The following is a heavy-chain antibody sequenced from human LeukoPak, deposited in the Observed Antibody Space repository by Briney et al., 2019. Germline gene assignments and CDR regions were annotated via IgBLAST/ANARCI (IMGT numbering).Heavy chain of an antibody. CDR2: ISYDGSNK. J-gene: IGHJ4*02. D-gene: IGHD5-18*01. V-gene: IGHV3-30*18. CDR3: AKDSLQLWDY. Sequence: GGSLRLSCAASGFTFASYAMNWVRQAPGKGLEWVAVISYDGSNKYYADSVKGRFTIPRDNSKNMLYLQMNSLRAEDTAVYYCAKDSLQLWDYWGQGTLVTVSS. CDR1: GFTFASYA.